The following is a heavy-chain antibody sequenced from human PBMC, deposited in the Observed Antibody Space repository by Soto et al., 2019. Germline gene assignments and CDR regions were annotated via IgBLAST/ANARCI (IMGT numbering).Heavy chain of an antibody. D-gene: IGHD3-10*01. J-gene: IGHJ5*02. CDR2: IYYSGST. Sequence: SETLSLTCTVSGGSISSYYWSWIRQPPGKGLEWIGYIYYSGSTNYNPSLKSRVTISVDTSKNQFSLTLSSVTAADTAVYYCARMFRDVTNSPETWFDPWGQGTLVTVSS. CDR3: ARMFRDVTNSPETWFDP. V-gene: IGHV4-59*08. CDR1: GGSISSYY.